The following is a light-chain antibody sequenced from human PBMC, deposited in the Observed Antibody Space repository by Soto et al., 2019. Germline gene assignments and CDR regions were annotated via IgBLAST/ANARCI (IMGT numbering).Light chain of an antibody. J-gene: IGKJ3*01. Sequence: EIVLTQSPGTLSLSPGERATLSCRASQSVSSSYLAWYQQKPGQAPRLLIYGASSKATGIPDRFSGSWSGTDFTLTISSLGPEDFAVYYCQQYGSSITFGPGTKVDIK. V-gene: IGKV3-20*01. CDR3: QQYGSSIT. CDR1: QSVSSSY. CDR2: GAS.